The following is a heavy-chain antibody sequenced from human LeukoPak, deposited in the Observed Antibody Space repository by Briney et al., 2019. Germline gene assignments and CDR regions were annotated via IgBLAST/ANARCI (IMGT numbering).Heavy chain of an antibody. CDR1: GYTFTGYY. CDR3: ARRYCSSTSCQADY. Sequence: ASVKVSCKASGYTFTGYYMHWVRQAPGQGLEWMGWINPNSGGTNYAQKFQGRVTMTRDTSISTAYMELSRLRSDDTAVYYCARRYCSSTSCQADYWGQGTLVTVSS. CDR2: INPNSGGT. D-gene: IGHD2-2*01. J-gene: IGHJ4*02. V-gene: IGHV1-2*02.